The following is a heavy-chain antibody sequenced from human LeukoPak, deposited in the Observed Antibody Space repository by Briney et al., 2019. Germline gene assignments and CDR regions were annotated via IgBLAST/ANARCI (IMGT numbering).Heavy chain of an antibody. Sequence: PGGSLRLSCAASGFSFSNYALVWVRQSPEKGLEWVSAIGGSGGAIRYADAVKGRFTISRDNAKITLFLQMNSLRAEDTAVYYCGRDPNGDYIGAFEFWGQGTTVSVSS. CDR3: GRDPNGDYIGAFEF. D-gene: IGHD4-17*01. V-gene: IGHV3-23*01. CDR2: IGGSGGAI. CDR1: GFSFSNYA. J-gene: IGHJ3*01.